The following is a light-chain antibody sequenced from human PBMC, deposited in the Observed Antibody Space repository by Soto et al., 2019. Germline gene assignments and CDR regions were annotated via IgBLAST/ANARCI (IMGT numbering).Light chain of an antibody. J-gene: IGLJ2*01. CDR1: SRDVGGYNY. V-gene: IGLV2-14*01. Sequence: QSALTQPASVSGSPGQSITISCTGTSRDVGGYNYVSWYQQHTGKAPKLMIYDVSNRPSGVSNRFSGSKSGNTASLTISGLQAEDEADYYCSSYTSSSTEVFCGGTKLTVL. CDR2: DVS. CDR3: SSYTSSSTEV.